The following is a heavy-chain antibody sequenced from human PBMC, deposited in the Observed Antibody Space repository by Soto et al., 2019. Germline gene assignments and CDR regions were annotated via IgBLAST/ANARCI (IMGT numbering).Heavy chain of an antibody. Sequence: SVGSLRLSCAASGFTVSSNYMSWVRQAPGEGLEWVSVIYSGGTTYYADSVKGRFTISRDNSKNTLYLQMNSLRAEDTAVYYCARGIPALYYYYYGMDVWGQGTPVTVSS. J-gene: IGHJ6*02. CDR3: ARGIPALYYYYYGMDV. CDR1: GFTVSSNY. D-gene: IGHD2-2*01. CDR2: IYSGGTT. V-gene: IGHV3-53*01.